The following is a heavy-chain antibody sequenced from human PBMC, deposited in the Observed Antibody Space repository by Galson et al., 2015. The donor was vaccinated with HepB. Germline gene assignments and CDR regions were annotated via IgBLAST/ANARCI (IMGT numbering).Heavy chain of an antibody. CDR2: TYYRSKWYY. CDR3: ARDPGYCSGSSCYSWWYFDL. D-gene: IGHD2-15*01. V-gene: IGHV6-1*01. Sequence: CAISGDSVSGNSAAWNWIRQSPSRGLEWLGRTYYRSKWYYDYVVSVKSRMTINPDTSKNQVSLQLNSVTPEDTAVYYCARDPGYCSGSSCYSWWYFDLWGRGTLVTVSS. CDR1: GDSVSGNSAA. J-gene: IGHJ2*01.